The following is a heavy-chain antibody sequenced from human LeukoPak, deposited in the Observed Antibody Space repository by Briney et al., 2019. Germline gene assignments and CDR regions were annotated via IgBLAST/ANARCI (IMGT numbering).Heavy chain of an antibody. D-gene: IGHD4-17*01. Sequence: SETLSLTCAVYGGSSSGYYWSWIRQPPGKGLEWIGEINHSGSTNYNPSLKSRVTISVDTSKNQFSLKLSSVTAADTAVYYCARVHGDYIDYWGQGTLVTVSS. CDR3: ARVHGDYIDY. CDR2: INHSGST. CDR1: GGSSSGYY. J-gene: IGHJ4*02. V-gene: IGHV4-34*01.